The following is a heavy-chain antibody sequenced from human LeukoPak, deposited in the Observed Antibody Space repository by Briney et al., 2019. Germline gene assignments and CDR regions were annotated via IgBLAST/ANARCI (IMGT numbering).Heavy chain of an antibody. CDR1: GFTFSSYA. CDR2: ISGSGGST. CDR3: ASAPVPYSGSYKNPGY. D-gene: IGHD1-26*01. Sequence: PGGSLRLSCAASGFTFSSYAMSWVRQAPGKGLEWVSAISGSGGSTYYADSVKGRFTIPRDNSKNTLYLQMNSLRAEDTAVYYCASAPVPYSGSYKNPGYWGQGTLVTVSS. J-gene: IGHJ4*02. V-gene: IGHV3-23*01.